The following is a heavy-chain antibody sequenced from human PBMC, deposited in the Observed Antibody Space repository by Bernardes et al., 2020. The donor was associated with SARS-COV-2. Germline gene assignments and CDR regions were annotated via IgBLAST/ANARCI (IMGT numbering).Heavy chain of an antibody. D-gene: IGHD6-6*01. CDR1: GGSISSGGYS. V-gene: IGHV4-30-2*01. J-gene: IGHJ2*01. CDR3: AGSIAARNWYFDL. Sequence: SETLSLTCAVSGGSISSGGYSWSWIRQPPGKGLEWIGYIYHSGSTYYNPSLKSRVTISVDRSKNQFSLKLSSVTAADTAVYYCAGSIAARNWYFDLWGRGTLVTVSS. CDR2: IYHSGST.